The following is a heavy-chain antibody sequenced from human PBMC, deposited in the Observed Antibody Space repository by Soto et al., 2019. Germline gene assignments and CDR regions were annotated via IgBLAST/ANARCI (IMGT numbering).Heavy chain of an antibody. V-gene: IGHV3-30-3*01. D-gene: IGHD5-18*01. CDR3: AREAVSFGYSYGYYFDY. Sequence: PGGSLRLSCAASGFTFSSYAMHWVRQAPGKGLEWVAVISYDGSNKYYADSVKGRFTISRDNSKNTLYLQMNSLRAEDAAVYYCAREAVSFGYSYGYYFDYWGQGTLVTVSS. J-gene: IGHJ4*02. CDR2: ISYDGSNK. CDR1: GFTFSSYA.